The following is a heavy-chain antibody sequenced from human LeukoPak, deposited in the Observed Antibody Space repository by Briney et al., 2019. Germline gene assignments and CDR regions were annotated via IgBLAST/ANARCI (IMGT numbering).Heavy chain of an antibody. CDR1: GFSFSSSW. CDR3: ARDIATAGHSAIEY. CDR2: ISTSGYYI. Sequence: PGGSLRLSCVASGFSFSSSWMNWVRQAPGEGLEWVSSISTSGYYIYYADSVKGRFTISRDNAKNSLYLQMNSLRAEDTAVYYCARDIATAGHSAIEYWGQGALVTVSS. V-gene: IGHV3-21*06. J-gene: IGHJ4*02. D-gene: IGHD6-13*01.